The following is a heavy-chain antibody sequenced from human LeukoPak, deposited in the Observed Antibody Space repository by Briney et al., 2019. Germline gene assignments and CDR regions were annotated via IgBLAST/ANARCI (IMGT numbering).Heavy chain of an antibody. V-gene: IGHV4-34*01. D-gene: IGHD2-15*01. CDR3: ARGVYCSGGSCYGDFDY. J-gene: IGHJ4*02. CDR1: GGSFSGYN. Sequence: KPSETLSLTCAAYGGSFSGYNWSWIRQPPGKGLEWIGEINHSGSTNYNPSLKSRVTISVATSKNQFSMKLSSVTAADTAVYYCARGVYCSGGSCYGDFDYWGQGTLVTVSS. CDR2: INHSGST.